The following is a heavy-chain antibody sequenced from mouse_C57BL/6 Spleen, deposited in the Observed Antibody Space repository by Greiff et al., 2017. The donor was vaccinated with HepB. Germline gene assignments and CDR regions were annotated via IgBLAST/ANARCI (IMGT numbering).Heavy chain of an antibody. Sequence: VQLKESGPELVKPGASVKISCKASGYAFSSSWMNWVKQRPGKGLEWIGRIYPGDGDTNYNGKFKGKATLTADKSSSTAYMQLSSLTSEDSAVYFCARMAYYGSSDFDYWGQGTTLTVSS. V-gene: IGHV1-82*01. J-gene: IGHJ2*01. D-gene: IGHD1-1*01. CDR3: ARMAYYGSSDFDY. CDR1: GYAFSSSW. CDR2: IYPGDGDT.